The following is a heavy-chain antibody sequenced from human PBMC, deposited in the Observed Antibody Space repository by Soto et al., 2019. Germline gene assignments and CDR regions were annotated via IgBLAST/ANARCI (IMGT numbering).Heavy chain of an antibody. D-gene: IGHD5-18*01. CDR2: NYYSGST. CDR1: GGSISSYY. CDR3: ARRYGSCFDY. V-gene: IGHV4-59*08. Sequence: QVQLQESGPGLVKPSETLSLTCTVSGGSISSYYWSWIRQTPGKGLEWIGYNYYSGSTNYNPSLKSLVTISVDTSKNTFSLKLSSVTDADTAVYYCARRYGSCFDYWGQGTLVNVSS. J-gene: IGHJ4*02.